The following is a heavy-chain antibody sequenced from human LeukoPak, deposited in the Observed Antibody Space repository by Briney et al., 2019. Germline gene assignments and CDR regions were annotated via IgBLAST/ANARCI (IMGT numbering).Heavy chain of an antibody. V-gene: IGHV3-30-3*01. J-gene: IGHJ4*02. CDR1: GFTFSSYA. CDR3: ARDAPFGELLYPDY. Sequence: GGSLRLSCAAFGFTFSSYAMHWVRQAPGKGPEWVAVISYDGSNKYYADSVKGRFTISRDNSKNTLYLQMNSLRAEDTAVYYCARDAPFGELLYPDYWGQGTLVTVSS. CDR2: ISYDGSNK. D-gene: IGHD3-10*01.